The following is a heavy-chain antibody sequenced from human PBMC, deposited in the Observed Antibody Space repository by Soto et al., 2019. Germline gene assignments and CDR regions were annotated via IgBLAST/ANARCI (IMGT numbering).Heavy chain of an antibody. CDR1: GGSISSGDYY. Sequence: QVQLQESGPGLVKPSQTLSLTCTVSGGSISSGDYYWSWIRQPPGKGLEWIGYIYYSGSTYYNPSLKRRVTISVATSKNQFALKLSSVTAADTAVDSCARYRITGTTGDYWGQGTLVTVSS. D-gene: IGHD1-20*01. CDR2: IYYSGST. V-gene: IGHV4-30-4*01. J-gene: IGHJ4*02. CDR3: ARYRITGTTGDY.